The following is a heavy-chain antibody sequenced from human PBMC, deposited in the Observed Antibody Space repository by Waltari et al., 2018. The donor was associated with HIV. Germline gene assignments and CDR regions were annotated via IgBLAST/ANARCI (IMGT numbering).Heavy chain of an antibody. CDR1: GFTFGSYG. CDR2: IWYDGSNK. J-gene: IGHJ6*02. D-gene: IGHD1-7*01. CDR3: ARDQTGTTYGYYYYGMDV. Sequence: QVQLVESGGGVVQPGRSLRLSCAASGFTFGSYGMHWVGQAPGKGLEWVAVIWYDGSNKYYADSVKGRFTISRDNSKNTLYLQMNSLRAEDTAVYYCARDQTGTTYGYYYYGMDVWGQGTTVTVSS. V-gene: IGHV3-33*01.